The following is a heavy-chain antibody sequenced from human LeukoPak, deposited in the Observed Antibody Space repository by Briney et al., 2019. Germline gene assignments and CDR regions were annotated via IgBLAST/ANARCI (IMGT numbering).Heavy chain of an antibody. D-gene: IGHD2-2*01. Sequence: GGSLRLSCAASGFTFSSYSMNWVRQAPGKGLEWVSSISSSSSYIYYADSVKGRFTISRDNAKNSLYLQMNSLRAEDTAVYYCARKYSTSWYVDYWGQGTLVTVSS. CDR3: ARKYSTSWYVDY. V-gene: IGHV3-21*01. CDR2: ISSSSSYI. CDR1: GFTFSSYS. J-gene: IGHJ4*02.